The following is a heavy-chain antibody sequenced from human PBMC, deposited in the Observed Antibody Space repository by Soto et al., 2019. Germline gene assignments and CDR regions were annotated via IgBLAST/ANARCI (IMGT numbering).Heavy chain of an antibody. Sequence: PGGSLRLSCAASGFTFSDYYMSWIRQAPGKGLEWVSYISSSGSTIYYADSVKGRFTISRDNAKNSLYLQMNSLRAEDTAVYYCAGAQGPIQVRGVILLYGMDVWGQGTTVTVSS. CDR1: GFTFSDYY. CDR3: AGAQGPIQVRGVILLYGMDV. V-gene: IGHV3-11*01. CDR2: ISSSGSTI. J-gene: IGHJ6*02. D-gene: IGHD3-10*01.